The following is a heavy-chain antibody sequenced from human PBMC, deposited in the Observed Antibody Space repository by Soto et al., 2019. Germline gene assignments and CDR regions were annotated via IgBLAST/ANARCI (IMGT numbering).Heavy chain of an antibody. Sequence: SETLSLTCTVSGGSISSSSYYWGWIRQPPGKGLEWIGSIYYSGSTYYNPPLKSRVTISVDTSKNQFSLKLSSVTAADTAVYYCARHNSGGFWSGYSYYYGMDVWGQGTTVTVSS. CDR3: ARHNSGGFWSGYSYYYGMDV. CDR1: GGSISSSSYY. V-gene: IGHV4-39*01. J-gene: IGHJ6*02. CDR2: IYYSGST. D-gene: IGHD3-3*01.